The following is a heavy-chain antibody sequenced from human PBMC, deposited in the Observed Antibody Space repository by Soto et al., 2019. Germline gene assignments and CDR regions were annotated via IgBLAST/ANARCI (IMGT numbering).Heavy chain of an antibody. CDR2: IWYDGSNK. CDR3: ARNAPYNWNDYYYYMDV. D-gene: IGHD1-20*01. Sequence: GGSLRLSCAASGFTFSSYGTHWVRQAPGKGLEWVAVIWYDGSNKYYADSVKGRFTISRDNSKNTLYLQMNSLRAEDTAVYYCARNAPYNWNDYYYYMDVWGKGTTVTVSS. J-gene: IGHJ6*03. CDR1: GFTFSSYG. V-gene: IGHV3-33*01.